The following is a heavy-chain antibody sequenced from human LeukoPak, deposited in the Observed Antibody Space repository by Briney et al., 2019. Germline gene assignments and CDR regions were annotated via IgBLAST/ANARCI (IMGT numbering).Heavy chain of an antibody. CDR2: IYHSGST. D-gene: IGHD6-13*01. V-gene: IGHV4-38-2*02. CDR1: GYSISSGYY. CDR3: ARAYSSSWYFNWFDP. Sequence: SETLSLTCTVSGYSISSGYYWGWIRQPPGRGLEWIGTIYHSGSTYYNPSLKSRVTISVDTSKNQFSLKLSSVTAADTAVYFCARAYSSSWYFNWFDPWGQGTQVTVSS. J-gene: IGHJ5*02.